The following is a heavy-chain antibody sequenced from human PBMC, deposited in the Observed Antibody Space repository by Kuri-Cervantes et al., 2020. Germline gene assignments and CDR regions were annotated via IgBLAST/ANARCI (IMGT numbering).Heavy chain of an antibody. Sequence: GSLRLSCAVFGGSISSGGYSWSWIRQPPGKGLEWIGYIYYSGSTNYNPSLKSRVTISVDTSKNQFSLKLSSVTAADTAVYYCARELYGDGMDVWGQGTTVTVSS. J-gene: IGHJ6*02. CDR1: GGSISSGGYS. CDR3: ARELYGDGMDV. CDR2: IYYSGST. V-gene: IGHV4-61*08. D-gene: IGHD3-3*01.